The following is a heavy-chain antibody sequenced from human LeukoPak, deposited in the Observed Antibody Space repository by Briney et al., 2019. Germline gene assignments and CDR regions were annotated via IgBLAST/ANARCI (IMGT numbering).Heavy chain of an antibody. Sequence: PGGSLRLSCAASGFTFSSYSMNWVRQAPGKGLEWVSFISSGSRSIYYADSVKGRFTISRDNAKNSLYLQMNSLRAEDTAVYYCARDRGDGYNFDYWGQGTLVTVSS. V-gene: IGHV3-48*01. CDR3: ARDRGDGYNFDY. J-gene: IGHJ4*02. CDR2: ISSGSRSI. D-gene: IGHD5-24*01. CDR1: GFTFSSYS.